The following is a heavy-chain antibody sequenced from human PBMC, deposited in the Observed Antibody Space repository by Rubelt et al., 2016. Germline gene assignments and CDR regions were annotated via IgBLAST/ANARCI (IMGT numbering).Heavy chain of an antibody. J-gene: IGHJ4*02. CDR3: ATGQYSSGCDY. CDR2: FDPEDGET. V-gene: IGHV1-24*01. D-gene: IGHD6-19*01. Sequence: QVQLVQSGAEVKKPGASVKVSCKVSGYTFTELSMHWVRQAPGKGLEWTGGFDPEDGETIYAQRFQGRVTMTRDTSTDKAYMELSSLRSEDTAVYYCATGQYSSGCDYWGQGTLVTVSS. CDR1: GYTFTELS.